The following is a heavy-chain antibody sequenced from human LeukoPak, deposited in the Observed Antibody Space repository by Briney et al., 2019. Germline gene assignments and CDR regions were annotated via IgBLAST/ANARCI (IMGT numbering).Heavy chain of an antibody. J-gene: IGHJ4*02. CDR1: GDSINSSPYY. V-gene: IGHV4-39*01. D-gene: IGHD3-22*01. Sequence: SETLSLTCTVSGDSINSSPYYWGWIRQPPGKGLEWLGSLHHSGHTYYNPSLNSRLTISVDTSKNHLSLKLNSVTATDTAVYYCARLGFTMILVATTWGQGTLVTVSS. CDR2: LHHSGHT. CDR3: ARLGFTMILVATT.